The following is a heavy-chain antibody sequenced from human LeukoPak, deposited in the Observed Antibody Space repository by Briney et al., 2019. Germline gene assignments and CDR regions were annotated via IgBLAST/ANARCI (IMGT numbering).Heavy chain of an antibody. J-gene: IGHJ3*02. V-gene: IGHV4-4*07. CDR3: AKSNGYGLVDI. D-gene: IGHD3-10*01. CDR2: IYTSGST. CDR1: GGSISSYY. Sequence: SETLSLTCTVSGGSISSYYWSWIRQPAGKGLEWIGRIYTSGSTYYNPSLKSRVTISLDTSRNQFSLNLNSVTAADTAVYYCAKSNGYGLVDIWGQGTMVTVSS.